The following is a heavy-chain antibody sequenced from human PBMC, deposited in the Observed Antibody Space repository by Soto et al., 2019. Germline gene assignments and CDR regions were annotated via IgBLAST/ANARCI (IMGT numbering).Heavy chain of an antibody. J-gene: IGHJ6*03. CDR2: IWYDGTNK. Sequence: GGSLRLSCAASGFTFSSYGMHWVRQAPGRGLEWVAVIWYDGTNKYYADSVKDRFTISRDNSKNTLYLQMNSLRAEDTAVYYCARDGCSGTSCYYFYMDVWGKGTTVTVSS. D-gene: IGHD2-2*01. V-gene: IGHV3-33*01. CDR1: GFTFSSYG. CDR3: ARDGCSGTSCYYFYMDV.